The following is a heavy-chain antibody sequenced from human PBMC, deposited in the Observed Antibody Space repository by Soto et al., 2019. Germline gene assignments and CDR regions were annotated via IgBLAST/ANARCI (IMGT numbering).Heavy chain of an antibody. CDR2: IYYSGST. CDR3: ARGDWSGGSCYFRFDY. Sequence: SSETLSLTCTVSGGSISSGGYYWSWIRQHPGKGLEWIGYIYYSGSTYYNPSLKSRVTISVDTSKNQFSLKLSSVTAADTAVYYCARGDWSGGSCYFRFDYWGQGTLVTVSS. V-gene: IGHV4-31*03. J-gene: IGHJ4*02. D-gene: IGHD2-15*01. CDR1: GGSISSGGYY.